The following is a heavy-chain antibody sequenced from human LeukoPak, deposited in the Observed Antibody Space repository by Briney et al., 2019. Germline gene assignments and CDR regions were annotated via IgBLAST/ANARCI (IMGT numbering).Heavy chain of an antibody. D-gene: IGHD3-10*01. V-gene: IGHV3-21*01. CDR3: ARHGSITMVRGRLRYYYMDV. Sequence: PGGSLRLFCAATGFTFSSYRMNWVRQAPGKGLEWVSSTSSSSSYIYYADSVKGRFTISRDNAKNSLYLQMNSLRAEDTAVYYCARHGSITMVRGRLRYYYMDVWGKGTTVTISS. J-gene: IGHJ6*03. CDR1: GFTFSSYR. CDR2: TSSSSSYI.